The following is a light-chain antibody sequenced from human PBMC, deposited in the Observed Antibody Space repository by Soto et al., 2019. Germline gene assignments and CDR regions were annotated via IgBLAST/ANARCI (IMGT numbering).Light chain of an antibody. V-gene: IGKV3-20*01. CDR1: QSVSGSY. CDR2: AAS. J-gene: IGKJ2*01. Sequence: EIVLTQSPGTLSLSAGERATLSCRASQSVSGSYLAWYQQKPGQAPRLLIYAASSRATGIPDRFSGSGSGIDFTLTISRLEPEDFAVYYCQQYGSSSYTFGQGTKLGIK. CDR3: QQYGSSSYT.